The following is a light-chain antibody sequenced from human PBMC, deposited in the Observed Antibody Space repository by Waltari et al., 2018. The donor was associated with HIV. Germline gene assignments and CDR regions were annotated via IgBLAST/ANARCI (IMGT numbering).Light chain of an antibody. CDR2: ETS. CDR3: GTWDDSLGAVV. CDR1: SSNIGNNY. Sequence: QSVLTQPPSVSAAPGQTVTLPCSGTSSNIGNNYVSWYHQVPGTTPNLLIHETSKRPSGIPARFAGSKSVTSATRGITGVQTADEADYYCGTWDDSLGAVVFGGGTRVTV. J-gene: IGLJ2*01. V-gene: IGLV1-51*02.